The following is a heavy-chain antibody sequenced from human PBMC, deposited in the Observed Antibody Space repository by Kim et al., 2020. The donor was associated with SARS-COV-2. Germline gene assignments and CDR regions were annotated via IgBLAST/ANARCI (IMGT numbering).Heavy chain of an antibody. CDR3: ARDLEGLYYYGMDV. D-gene: IGHD3-16*01. CDR1: GGSISSGGYY. CDR2: IYYSGST. Sequence: SETLSLTCTVSGGSISSGGYYWSWIRQHPGKGLEWIGYIYYSGSTYYNPSLKSRVTISVDTSKNQFSLKLSSVTAADTAVYYCARDLEGLYYYGMDVWGQGTTVTVSS. J-gene: IGHJ6*02. V-gene: IGHV4-31*03.